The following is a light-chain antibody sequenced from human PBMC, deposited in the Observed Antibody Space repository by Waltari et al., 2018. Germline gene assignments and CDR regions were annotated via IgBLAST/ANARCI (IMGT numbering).Light chain of an antibody. CDR1: QGIRND. J-gene: IGKJ4*01. V-gene: IGKV1-6*01. CDR3: QQRYNWPSLT. CDR2: SAS. Sequence: AIQMTQSPSSLSASVGDRVTITCRASQGIRNDLGWYQQKPGKAPKLLIYSASTLQSGVPSRFSGSGSGTDFTITISSLQPEDFATYYCQQRYNWPSLTFGGGTKVEI.